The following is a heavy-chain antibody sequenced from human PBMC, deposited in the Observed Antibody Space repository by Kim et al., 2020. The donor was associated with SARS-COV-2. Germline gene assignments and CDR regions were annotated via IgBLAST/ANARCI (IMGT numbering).Heavy chain of an antibody. Sequence: GSLRLSCAASGFTFDDYTMHWVRQAPGKGLEWVSLISWDGGSTYYADSVKGRFTISRDNSKNSLYLQMNSLRTEDTALYYCAKDKAGMVVAATSYYFDYWGQGTLVTVSS. CDR1: GFTFDDYT. V-gene: IGHV3-43*01. J-gene: IGHJ4*02. CDR3: AKDKAGMVVAATSYYFDY. D-gene: IGHD2-15*01. CDR2: ISWDGGST.